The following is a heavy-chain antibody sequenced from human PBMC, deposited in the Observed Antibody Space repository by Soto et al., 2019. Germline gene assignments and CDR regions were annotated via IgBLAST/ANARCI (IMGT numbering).Heavy chain of an antibody. J-gene: IGHJ5*02. CDR2: IYYSGST. V-gene: IGHV4-59*01. Sequence: QVQLQESGPGLVKPSETLSLTCTVSGGSISSYYWSWIRQPPGKGLEWIGYIYYSGSTNYNPSLNSRVTISVDTSKNQCSLKLSSVTAADTAVYYCARDLDSSGYYPWGQGTLVTVSS. CDR1: GGSISSYY. CDR3: ARDLDSSGYYP. D-gene: IGHD3-22*01.